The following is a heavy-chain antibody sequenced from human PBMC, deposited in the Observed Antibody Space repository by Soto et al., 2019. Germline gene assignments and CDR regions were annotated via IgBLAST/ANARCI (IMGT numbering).Heavy chain of an antibody. J-gene: IGHJ4*02. D-gene: IGHD1-1*01. CDR3: ARTKLERTKPTTGYFDY. CDR2: ISSSSSTI. Sequence: GGSLRLSCAASGFTFSSYSMNWVRQAPGKGLEWVSYISSSSSTIYYADSVKGRFTISRDNAKNSLYLQMNSLRAEDTAVYYCARTKLERTKPTTGYFDYWGQGTLVTVSS. V-gene: IGHV3-48*01. CDR1: GFTFSSYS.